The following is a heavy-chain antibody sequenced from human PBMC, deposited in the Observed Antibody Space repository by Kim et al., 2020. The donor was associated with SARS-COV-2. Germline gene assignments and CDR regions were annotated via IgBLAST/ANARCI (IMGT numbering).Heavy chain of an antibody. V-gene: IGHV4-34*01. CDR3: ARGPPYYYGSGSYYSF. Sequence: SETLSLTCAVYGGSFSGYYWSWIRQPPGKGLEWIGEINHSGSTNYNPSLKSRVTISVDTSKNQFSLKLSSVTAADTAVYYCARGPPYYYGSGSYYSFWG. D-gene: IGHD3-10*01. CDR2: INHSGST. CDR1: GGSFSGYY. J-gene: IGHJ3*01.